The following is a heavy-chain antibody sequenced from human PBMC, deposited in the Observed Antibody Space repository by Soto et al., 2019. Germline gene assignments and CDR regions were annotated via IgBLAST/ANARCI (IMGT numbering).Heavy chain of an antibody. CDR3: ARPNTVDYYDSSGYSGHDAFDI. J-gene: IGHJ3*02. CDR2: ISHGGTT. Sequence: PSETLSLTCSVSGGSFTDYYWTWIRQPPGKPLEWIGEISHGGTTKANPFLHSRVTMSVDTSRNQFSLDLASVTAADTVVYYCARPNTVDYYDSSGYSGHDAFDIWGQGTMVTVSS. V-gene: IGHV4-34*01. D-gene: IGHD3-22*01. CDR1: GGSFTDYY.